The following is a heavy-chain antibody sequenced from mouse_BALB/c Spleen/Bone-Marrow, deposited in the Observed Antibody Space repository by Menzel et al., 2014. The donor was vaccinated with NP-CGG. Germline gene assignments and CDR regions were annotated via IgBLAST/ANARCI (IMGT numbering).Heavy chain of an antibody. CDR3: ARSGSGYDGFAY. D-gene: IGHD2-2*01. CDR2: IYPYNGGT. V-gene: IGHV1S29*02. Sequence: EVQLQQSGPELVKPGASVKISCKASGYTFTDYNMHWVKQSHGKSLKWIGYIYPYNGGTGYNQKFKSKATLTVDNSSSTAYMELRSLTSEDSAVYYCARSGSGYDGFAYWGQGTLVTVSA. CDR1: GYTFTDYN. J-gene: IGHJ3*01.